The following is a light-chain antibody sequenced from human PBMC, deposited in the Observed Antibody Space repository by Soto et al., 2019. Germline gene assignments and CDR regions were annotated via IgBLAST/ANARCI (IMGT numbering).Light chain of an antibody. CDR1: QSISTW. Sequence: DIQMTQSPSTRSASVGDRVTITCRASQSISTWLAWYQQKPGKAPKVLIYKASILESGVPSRFSGSGSGTKFTLTIRSLRPDDFATYYCQQYNSYSRTFGQGTKVDIK. CDR3: QQYNSYSRT. CDR2: KAS. J-gene: IGKJ1*01. V-gene: IGKV1-5*03.